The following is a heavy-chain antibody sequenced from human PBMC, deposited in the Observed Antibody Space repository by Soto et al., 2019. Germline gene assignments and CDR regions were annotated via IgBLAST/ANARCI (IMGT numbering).Heavy chain of an antibody. V-gene: IGHV1-24*01. CDR3: ATPTTLRGAMITNINLDF. Sequence: ASVKASCRASGYTFTNSDINWVRQAPGQGLEWMGGFDPEGGAAIYAQKWHGRVTVTEDTVTDTAYMELSGLKSDDTAAYYCATPTTLRGAMITNINLDFWRQGTPVTVSA. CDR1: GYTFTNSD. J-gene: IGHJ4*02. D-gene: IGHD3-10*01. CDR2: FDPEGGAA.